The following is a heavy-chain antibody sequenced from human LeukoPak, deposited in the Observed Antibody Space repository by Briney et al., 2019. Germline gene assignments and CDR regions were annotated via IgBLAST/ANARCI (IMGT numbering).Heavy chain of an antibody. J-gene: IGHJ4*02. CDR3: AKDGGLWVSAHWGDS. CDR2: ITTSDGNT. Sequence: GGSLRLSCAASGFTFSSYTMSWVRQAPGKGLEWVPTITTSDGNTYYADSVKGRFTVSRDNSKNTLFLQMNSLRAEDTAVYYCAKDGGLWVSAHWGDSWGRGTLVTVSS. D-gene: IGHD7-27*01. V-gene: IGHV3-23*01. CDR1: GFTFSSYT.